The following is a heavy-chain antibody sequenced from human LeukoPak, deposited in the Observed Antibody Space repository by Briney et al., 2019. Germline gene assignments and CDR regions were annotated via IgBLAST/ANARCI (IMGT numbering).Heavy chain of an antibody. J-gene: IGHJ4*02. CDR1: GGSISSYY. V-gene: IGHV4-59*01. Sequence: SETLSLTCTVSGGSISSYYWGWIRQPPGKGLEWIGYIYYSGSTNYNPSLKSRVTISVDTSKNQFSLKLSSVTAADTAVYYCARFYDFWRGYYRGGGYFDYWGQGTLVTVSS. CDR2: IYYSGST. CDR3: ARFYDFWRGYYRGGGYFDY. D-gene: IGHD3-3*01.